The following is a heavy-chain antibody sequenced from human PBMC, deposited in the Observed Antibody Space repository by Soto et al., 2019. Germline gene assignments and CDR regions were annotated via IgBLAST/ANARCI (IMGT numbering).Heavy chain of an antibody. Sequence: ASVKVSCKVSGYTLTELSMHWVRQAPGKGLEWMGGFDPEDGETIYAQKFQGRVTITADKSTSTAYMELSSLRSEDTAVYYCARGITMVRPYYFDYWGQGTLVTVSS. V-gene: IGHV1-24*01. CDR2: FDPEDGET. CDR1: GYTLTELS. CDR3: ARGITMVRPYYFDY. D-gene: IGHD3-10*01. J-gene: IGHJ4*02.